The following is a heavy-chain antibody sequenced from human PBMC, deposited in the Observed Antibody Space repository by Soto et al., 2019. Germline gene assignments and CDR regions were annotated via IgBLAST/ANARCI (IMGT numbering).Heavy chain of an antibody. CDR2: INHSAST. Sequence: SETRSLTCAVYGRSFSGDYGSWIRQPPGKGLGWIGEINHSASTNYNPSLKSRVTISVDTSKHQFPLTLSSVTAAATAVYYCARGPLLYYYDSSGHPYYSAYWAQGPLAPAS. CDR3: ARGPLLYYYDSSGHPYYSAY. D-gene: IGHD3-22*01. V-gene: IGHV4-34*01. J-gene: IGHJ4*02. CDR1: GRSFSGDY.